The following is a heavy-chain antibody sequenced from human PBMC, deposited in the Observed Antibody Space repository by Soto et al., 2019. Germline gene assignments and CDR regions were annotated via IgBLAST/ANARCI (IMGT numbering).Heavy chain of an antibody. Sequence: PSETLSLTCTVSGGSISISSYYWGWIRQPPGKGLEWIGSIYYSGSTYYNPSLKSRVTISVDTSKNQFSLKLSSVTAADTAVYYCARPHYGGWFDPWGQGTLVTVSS. V-gene: IGHV4-39*01. J-gene: IGHJ5*02. CDR2: IYYSGST. CDR3: ARPHYGGWFDP. D-gene: IGHD4-17*01. CDR1: GGSISISSYY.